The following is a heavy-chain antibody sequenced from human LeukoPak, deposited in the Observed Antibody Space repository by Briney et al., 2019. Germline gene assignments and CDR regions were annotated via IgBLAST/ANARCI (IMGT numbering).Heavy chain of an antibody. CDR1: GFTFSSYS. V-gene: IGHV3-21*01. D-gene: IGHD3-22*01. Sequence: PGGSLRLSCAASGFTFSSYSMNWVRQAPGKGLEWVSSISSSSSYIYYADSVKGRFTISRDNAKNSLYLQMNSLRAEDTAVYYCAREQPQPEYYYDSSGYYFDYWGQGTLVTVSS. CDR3: AREQPQPEYYYDSSGYYFDY. J-gene: IGHJ4*02. CDR2: ISSSSSYI.